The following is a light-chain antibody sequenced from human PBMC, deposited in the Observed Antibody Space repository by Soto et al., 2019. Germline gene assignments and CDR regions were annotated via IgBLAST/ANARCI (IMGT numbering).Light chain of an antibody. J-gene: IGLJ2*01. Sequence: QSVLTQPPSVSAAPGQKISLSCSGRTSNIGTNYVSWYQHLPGTAPKLLIYDNDKRPSGIPDRFSGSKSDTSATLGITGLQTGDEADYYCGTWDSSLSAVVFGGGTKVT. CDR3: GTWDSSLSAVV. CDR2: DND. V-gene: IGLV1-51*01. CDR1: TSNIGTNY.